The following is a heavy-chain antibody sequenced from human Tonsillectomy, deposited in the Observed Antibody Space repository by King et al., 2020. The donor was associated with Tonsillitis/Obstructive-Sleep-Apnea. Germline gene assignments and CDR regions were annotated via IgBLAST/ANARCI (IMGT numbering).Heavy chain of an antibody. Sequence: VQLVESGGGLVQPGGSLRLSCAASGFTFSSYWMSWVRQAPGKGLEWVANIKQDGREKYYVDSVKGRFTISRDNAKNSLYLQMNSLSAEDTAVYYCAGVRITMVQGVIGHFDYWGQGTLVTVSS. J-gene: IGHJ4*02. V-gene: IGHV3-7*04. D-gene: IGHD3-10*01. CDR1: GFTFSSYW. CDR2: IKQDGREK. CDR3: AGVRITMVQGVIGHFDY.